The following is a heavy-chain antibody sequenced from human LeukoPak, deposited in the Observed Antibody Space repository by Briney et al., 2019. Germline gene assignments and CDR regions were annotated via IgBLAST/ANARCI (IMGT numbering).Heavy chain of an antibody. J-gene: IGHJ4*02. CDR1: GFTFSSYG. D-gene: IGHD5-18*01. CDR2: IWYDGSNK. Sequence: GGSQRLSCAASGFTFSSYGMHWVRQAPGKGLEWVAVIWYDGSNKYYADSVKGRFTISRDNSKNTLYLQMNSLRAEDTAVYYCARGRSYGPVDYWGQGTLVTVSS. V-gene: IGHV3-33*01. CDR3: ARGRSYGPVDY.